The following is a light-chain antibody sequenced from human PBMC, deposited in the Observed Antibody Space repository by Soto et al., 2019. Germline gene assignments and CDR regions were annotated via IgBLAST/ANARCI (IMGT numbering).Light chain of an antibody. V-gene: IGKV1-5*03. CDR2: KAS. J-gene: IGKJ1*01. Sequence: DIQMTQAPSTLSASVGDRVTITCRASQSISSWLAWYQQKPGKAPKLLIYKASSLESGVPSRFSGSASGTEFTLTISRLQPDDFATYYCQQYSSFWTFGQGTKVEIK. CDR1: QSISSW. CDR3: QQYSSFWT.